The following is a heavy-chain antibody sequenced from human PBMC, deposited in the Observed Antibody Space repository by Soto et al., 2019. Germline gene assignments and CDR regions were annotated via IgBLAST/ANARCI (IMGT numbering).Heavy chain of an antibody. Sequence: ASVKVSCKASGYTFTSYDINWVRQATGQGLEWMGWMNPNSGNTGYAQKFQGRVTMTRNTSISTAYMELSSLRSEDTAVYYCARRGGYSSFPSGYYYMDVWGKGTTVTVSS. CDR3: ARRGGYSSFPSGYYYMDV. CDR2: MNPNSGNT. CDR1: GYTFTSYD. D-gene: IGHD6-13*01. J-gene: IGHJ6*03. V-gene: IGHV1-8*01.